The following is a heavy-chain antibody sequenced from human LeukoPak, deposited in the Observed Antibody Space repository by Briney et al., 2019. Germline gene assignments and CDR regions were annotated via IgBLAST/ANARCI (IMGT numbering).Heavy chain of an antibody. CDR3: AKDPRVTITVTFYFEY. CDR1: EFTFTTYW. J-gene: IGHJ4*02. CDR2: INQDGTEK. Sequence: GGSLRLSCAASEFTFTTYWMSWVRQAPGKGLEWVANINQDGTEKYYVDSVKGRFTISRDNAKNSLYLQMNSLRVEDTAVYYCAKDPRVTITVTFYFEYWGQGTLVTVSS. V-gene: IGHV3-7*01. D-gene: IGHD4-17*01.